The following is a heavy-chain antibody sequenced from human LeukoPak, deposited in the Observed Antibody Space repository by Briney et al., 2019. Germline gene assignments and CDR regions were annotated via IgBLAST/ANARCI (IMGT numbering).Heavy chain of an antibody. CDR1: VYTFTVYY. V-gene: IGHV1-2*02. Sequence: GASVKVSCKASVYTFTVYYMHWVRQAPGQGLEWMGWINPNSGGTNYAQKFQGRVTMTRDTSISTAYMELSRLRSDDTAVYYCARDAGYGSGDNWFDPWGQGTLVTVSS. CDR2: INPNSGGT. D-gene: IGHD3-10*01. CDR3: ARDAGYGSGDNWFDP. J-gene: IGHJ5*02.